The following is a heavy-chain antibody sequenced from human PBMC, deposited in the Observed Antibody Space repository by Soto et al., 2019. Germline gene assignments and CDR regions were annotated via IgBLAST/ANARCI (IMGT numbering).Heavy chain of an antibody. V-gene: IGHV1-3*01. CDR2: INPDNGNT. D-gene: IGHD2-15*01. CDR3: ARGIATGQLDH. J-gene: IGHJ5*02. CDR1: EYTFTRYT. Sequence: GXSVKTSSEASEYTFTRYTITWVRQAPGQSLEWMGWINPDNGNTKSSQKFQDRVIITRDTSASTAYMDLSSPRSEDTAVYYCARGIATGQLDHWGQGTLVTVSS.